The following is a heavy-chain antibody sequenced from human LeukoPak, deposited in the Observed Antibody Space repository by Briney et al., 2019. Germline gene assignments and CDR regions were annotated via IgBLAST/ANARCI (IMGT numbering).Heavy chain of an antibody. Sequence: PSETLSLTCAVSGYYINSGYYWDWIRQPPGKGLEWIGNVYHSGSTYYNPSLKSRVTISVDMSKNHFSLELTSVTAADTAVYYCARMGKSIAALDYWGQGTLVTVSS. CDR1: GYYINSGYY. V-gene: IGHV4-38-2*01. J-gene: IGHJ4*02. D-gene: IGHD6-6*01. CDR3: ARMGKSIAALDY. CDR2: VYHSGST.